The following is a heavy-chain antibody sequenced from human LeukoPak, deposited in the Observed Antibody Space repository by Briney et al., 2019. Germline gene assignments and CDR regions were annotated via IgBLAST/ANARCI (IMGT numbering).Heavy chain of an antibody. CDR3: ASSRWLQLGY. J-gene: IGHJ4*02. Sequence: GASVKVSCKASGYTFTSYGISWVRQAPGQGLEWMGWISAYNGNTNYAQKFQGRVTMTRDTSISTAYMELSRLRSDDTAVYYCASSRWLQLGYWGQGTLVTVSS. CDR1: GYTFTSYG. D-gene: IGHD5-24*01. V-gene: IGHV1-18*01. CDR2: ISAYNGNT.